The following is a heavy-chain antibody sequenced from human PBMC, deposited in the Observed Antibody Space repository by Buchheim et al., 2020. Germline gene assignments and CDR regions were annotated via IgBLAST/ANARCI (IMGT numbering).Heavy chain of an antibody. CDR3: ARDRSYCSGGSCYSVSRVFDP. CDR1: GGSISSYY. D-gene: IGHD2-15*01. V-gene: IGHV4-59*01. Sequence: QVQLQESGPGLVKPSETLSLTCTVSGGSISSYYWSWIRQPPGKGLEWIGYIYYSGSTNYNPSLKSRGTISVDTSKNQFSLKLSSVTAADTAVYYCARDRSYCSGGSCYSVSRVFDPWGQGTL. J-gene: IGHJ5*02. CDR2: IYYSGST.